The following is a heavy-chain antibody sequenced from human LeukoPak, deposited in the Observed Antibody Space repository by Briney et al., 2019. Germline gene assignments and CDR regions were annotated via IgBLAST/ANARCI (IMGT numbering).Heavy chain of an antibody. J-gene: IGHJ5*02. CDR1: GFTFSSYA. Sequence: GGSLRLSCAASGFTFSSYAMSWVSQAPGKGLEWVSAISGSGGSTYYADSVKGRFTISRDNSKNTLYLQMNSLRAEDTAVYYCAKSNGYCSGGSCFDNWFDPWGQGTLVTVSS. CDR3: AKSNGYCSGGSCFDNWFDP. V-gene: IGHV3-23*01. D-gene: IGHD2-15*01. CDR2: ISGSGGST.